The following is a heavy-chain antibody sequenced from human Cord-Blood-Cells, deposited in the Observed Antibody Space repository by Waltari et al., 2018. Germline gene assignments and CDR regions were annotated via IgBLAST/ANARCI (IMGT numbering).Heavy chain of an antibody. CDR3: AKGGSYFDY. V-gene: IGHV3-30*18. CDR2: ISYDGSNK. J-gene: IGHJ4*02. D-gene: IGHD1-26*01. Sequence: QVQLVESGGGVVQPGRSLRLSCAASGFTFSSYGMHWVRQAPGKGLEGVAVISYDGSNKYYADSVKGRFTISRDNSKNTLYRQMNSLRAEDTAVYYCAKGGSYFDYWGQGTLVTVSS. CDR1: GFTFSSYG.